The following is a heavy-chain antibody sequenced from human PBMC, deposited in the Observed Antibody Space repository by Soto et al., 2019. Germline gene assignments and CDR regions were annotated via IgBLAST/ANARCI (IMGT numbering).Heavy chain of an antibody. Sequence: EASVKVSCKASGYSFTSYYLHWVRQAPGQGLEWMGWINPFDGSRMFAQSFQGRVTFTRDTSTSTVYMELSGLRSDDTAVYYCSRVDPGETSPFDHWGQGTLVTVSS. V-gene: IGHV1-46*03. J-gene: IGHJ4*02. CDR3: SRVDPGETSPFDH. D-gene: IGHD3-10*01. CDR1: GYSFTSYY. CDR2: INPFDGSR.